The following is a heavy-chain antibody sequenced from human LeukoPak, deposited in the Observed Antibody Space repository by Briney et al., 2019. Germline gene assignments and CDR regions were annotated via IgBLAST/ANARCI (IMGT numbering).Heavy chain of an antibody. CDR3: ARARDSGSTYVDY. D-gene: IGHD3-10*01. Sequence: SETLSLTCTVSGGSISSYYWSWIRQPPGKGLEWIGYIYYSGSTNYNPSLKSRVTISLDTSKNQFSLKLSSVTAADTAVYYCARARDSGSTYVDYWGQGTLVTVSS. V-gene: IGHV4-59*01. CDR1: GGSISSYY. J-gene: IGHJ4*02. CDR2: IYYSGST.